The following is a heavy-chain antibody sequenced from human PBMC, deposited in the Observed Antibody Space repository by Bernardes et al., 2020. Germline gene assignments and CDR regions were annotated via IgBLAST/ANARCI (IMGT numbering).Heavy chain of an antibody. D-gene: IGHD4-17*01. J-gene: IGHJ3*02. CDR1: GYTLTELS. CDR3: ATSTDYGDYGAFDI. V-gene: IGHV1-24*01. CDR2: FDPEDGET. Sequence: VKVSCKVSGYTLTELSMHWVRQAPGKGLEWMGGFDPEDGETIYAQKFQGRVTMTEDTSTDTAYMELSSLRSEDTAVYYCATSTDYGDYGAFDIWGQGTMVTVSS.